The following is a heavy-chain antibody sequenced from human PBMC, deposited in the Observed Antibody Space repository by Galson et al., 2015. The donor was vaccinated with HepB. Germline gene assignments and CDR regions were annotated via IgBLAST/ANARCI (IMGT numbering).Heavy chain of an antibody. CDR1: GFIFSNYA. CDR2: IRGSGDAT. D-gene: IGHD6-19*01. Sequence: SLRLSCAASGFIFSNYAMSWVRQVPGKGVKWVSSIRGSGDATYYADSVEGQFTISRDSSMNTLYLQMNNLRVDDTALYYCAKRAYSGVYSHLDYWGRGTLVTVSS. J-gene: IGHJ4*02. CDR3: AKRAYSGVYSHLDY. V-gene: IGHV3-23*01.